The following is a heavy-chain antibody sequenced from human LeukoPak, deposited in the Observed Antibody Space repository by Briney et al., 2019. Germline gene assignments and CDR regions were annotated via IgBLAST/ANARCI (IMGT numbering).Heavy chain of an antibody. V-gene: IGHV4-34*01. Sequence: SSETLSLTCAVYGGSFSGYYWSWIRQPPGKGLEWIGEINHSGSTNYNPSLKSRVTISVDTSKNQFSLKLSSVTAADTAVYYCARVEQQLVLDYWGQGTLVTVSS. CDR1: GGSFSGYY. CDR2: INHSGST. J-gene: IGHJ4*02. CDR3: ARVEQQLVLDY. D-gene: IGHD6-13*01.